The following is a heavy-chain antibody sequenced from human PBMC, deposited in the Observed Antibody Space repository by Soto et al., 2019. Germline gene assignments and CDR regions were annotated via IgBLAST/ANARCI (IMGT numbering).Heavy chain of an antibody. CDR3: ARVVGALGHWFDP. CDR1: GYTLTELS. CDR2: ISAYNGNT. V-gene: IGHV1-18*01. J-gene: IGHJ5*02. Sequence: SVKVSCKVSGYTLTELSMHWVRQAPGQGLEWMGRISAYNGNTNYAQKLQGRVTMTTDTSTSTAYMELRSLRSDDTAVYYCARVVGALGHWFDPWGQGTLVTVSS. D-gene: IGHD1-26*01.